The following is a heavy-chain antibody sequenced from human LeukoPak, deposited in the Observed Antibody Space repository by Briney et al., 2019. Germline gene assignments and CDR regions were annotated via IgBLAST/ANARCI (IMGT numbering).Heavy chain of an antibody. V-gene: IGHV3-23*01. CDR2: ISGAGDIA. J-gene: IGHJ5*02. Sequence: LTGGSLRLSCAASGFLFSRCAMSWVRQAPGKGLEWVSSISGAGDIAHYAESVKGRFTISRDNSGNTLYVQMDSLRAEDTAAYYCAKVKSSLTLIGAWGQGTLVTVSS. CDR3: AKVKSSLTLIGA. D-gene: IGHD2-8*01. CDR1: GFLFSRCA.